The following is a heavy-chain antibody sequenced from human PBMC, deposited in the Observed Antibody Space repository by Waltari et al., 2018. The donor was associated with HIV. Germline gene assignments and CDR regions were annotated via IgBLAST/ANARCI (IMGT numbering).Heavy chain of an antibody. D-gene: IGHD4-17*01. Sequence: QSPTEVKSPGASVRVSGRTSGYKFVNHDITWVRQAVGAGLQWMGYINPKTGDTHCLEKYWGRVTLTRNISTATAYFDLTNLTRDDTATYYCTRGLALRIAGAGADVWGQGTTVIVSS. V-gene: IGHV1-8*01. CDR1: GYKFVNHD. CDR3: TRGLALRIAGAGADV. J-gene: IGHJ6*02. CDR2: INPKTGDT.